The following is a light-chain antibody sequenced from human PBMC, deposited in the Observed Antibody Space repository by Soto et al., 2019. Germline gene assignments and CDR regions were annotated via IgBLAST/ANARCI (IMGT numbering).Light chain of an antibody. Sequence: AIRMTQSPSSLSASTGDRVTITCRASQGISSYLAWYQQKPGKAPKLLIYAASTLQSGVPSRFSGSGSGTDFTLTISCLQSEDCATYYCQQYYSYPYTFGQGTKLDIK. CDR3: QQYYSYPYT. CDR1: QGISSY. J-gene: IGKJ2*01. CDR2: AAS. V-gene: IGKV1-8*01.